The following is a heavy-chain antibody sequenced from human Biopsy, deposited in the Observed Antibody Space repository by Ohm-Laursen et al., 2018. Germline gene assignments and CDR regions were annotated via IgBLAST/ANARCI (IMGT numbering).Heavy chain of an antibody. Sequence: VKISCKSSGDTFTTSAISWVRQVPGQGLDWMGRIIPILGTVDYGQNFQGRVTIRADTSTTFLELTSLRYDDTAVYYCASGDIGGIGLDVWGLGTTVTVSS. CDR1: GDTFTTSA. CDR3: ASGDIGGIGLDV. D-gene: IGHD3-10*01. J-gene: IGHJ6*02. V-gene: IGHV1-69*10. CDR2: IIPILGTV.